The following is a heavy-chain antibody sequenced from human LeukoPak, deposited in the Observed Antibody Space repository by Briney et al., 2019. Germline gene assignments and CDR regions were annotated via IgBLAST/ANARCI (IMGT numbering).Heavy chain of an antibody. V-gene: IGHV4-31*11. CDR1: GGSFSAYY. Sequence: SETLSLTCAVYGGSFSAYYWSWIRQHPGKGLEWIGYIYYSGSTHYNPSLKSRVTISVDTSKNQFSLKLSSVTAADTAVYYCARDMTDWWFDPWGQGTLVTVSS. D-gene: IGHD3-9*01. J-gene: IGHJ5*02. CDR3: ARDMTDWWFDP. CDR2: IYYSGST.